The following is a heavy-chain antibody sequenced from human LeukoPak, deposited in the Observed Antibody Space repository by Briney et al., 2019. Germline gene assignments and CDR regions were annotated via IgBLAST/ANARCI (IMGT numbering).Heavy chain of an antibody. CDR3: AHSLSVVEVAAPYFDY. J-gene: IGHJ4*02. D-gene: IGHD2-15*01. Sequence: SGPTLVNPTQTLTLTCTFSGFSLSTSGVGVGWIRQPPGKALEWLALIYWNDDKRYSPSLKSRLTITKDTSKNQVVLTMTNMDPVDTATYYCAHSLSVVEVAAPYFDYWGQGTLVTVSS. CDR2: IYWNDDK. CDR1: GFSLSTSGVG. V-gene: IGHV2-5*01.